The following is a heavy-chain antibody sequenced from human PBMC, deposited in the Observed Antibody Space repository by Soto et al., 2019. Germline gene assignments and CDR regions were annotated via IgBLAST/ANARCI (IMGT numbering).Heavy chain of an antibody. Sequence: PSETLSLTCTVSGGSISSGGYYWRWIRQHPGKGLEWIGYIYYSGSTYYNPSLKSRVTISVDTSKNQFSLKLSSVTAADTAVYYCARDSGYGAGTSVSHYLDCRGHGTLVTVSS. CDR1: GGSISSGGYY. CDR2: IYYSGST. J-gene: IGHJ4*01. CDR3: ARDSGYGAGTSVSHYLDC. D-gene: IGHD3-10*01. V-gene: IGHV4-31*03.